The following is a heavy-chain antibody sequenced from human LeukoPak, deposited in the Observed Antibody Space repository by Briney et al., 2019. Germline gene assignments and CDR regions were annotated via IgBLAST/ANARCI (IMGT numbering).Heavy chain of an antibody. CDR1: GGSFNGYS. V-gene: IGHV4-34*01. J-gene: IGHJ6*02. Sequence: PSETLSLTCGVYGGSFNGYSWSWIRQPPGKGLECISEINHSGSANYNPSPTSRFTISVATSRNQFSLQLSSVTAADTAVYYCARGRRNCSGSGAYGMDVWGQGTTVTVSS. CDR2: INHSGSA. D-gene: IGHD3-10*01. CDR3: ARGRRNCSGSGAYGMDV.